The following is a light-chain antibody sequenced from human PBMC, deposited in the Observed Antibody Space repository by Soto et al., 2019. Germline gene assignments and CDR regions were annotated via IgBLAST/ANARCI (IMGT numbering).Light chain of an antibody. Sequence: QSALTQPASVSGSPGQSITISCTGTSSDVGGYKYVSWYQQHPGKAPKLMIYEVSHRPSGVSNRFSGSKSGNTASLTISGLQAEDEADYYCSSYTRSSKVVFGGGTKLTVL. CDR3: SSYTRSSKVV. CDR2: EVS. V-gene: IGLV2-14*01. CDR1: SSDVGGYKY. J-gene: IGLJ2*01.